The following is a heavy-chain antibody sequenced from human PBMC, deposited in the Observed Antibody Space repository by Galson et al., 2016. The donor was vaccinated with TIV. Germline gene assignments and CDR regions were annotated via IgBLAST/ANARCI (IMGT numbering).Heavy chain of an antibody. J-gene: IGHJ4*02. Sequence: CAASGFTFSSSGMHWVRQAPGKGLEWVAVIWYDGSQKYYADSVKGRFIISRDRTKKTLYLQMNSQRVEDTAVDYCGKCLAWGANCVDQWGLGTRVTVTS. CDR3: GKCLAWGANCVDQ. CDR2: IWYDGSQK. D-gene: IGHD2-21*01. V-gene: IGHV3-33*03. CDR1: GFTFSSSG.